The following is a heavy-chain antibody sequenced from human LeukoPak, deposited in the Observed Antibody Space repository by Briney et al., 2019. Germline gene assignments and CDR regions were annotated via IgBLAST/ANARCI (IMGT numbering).Heavy chain of an antibody. CDR2: ITGSGGST. V-gene: IGHV3-23*01. CDR1: GFTFSSYA. D-gene: IGHD6-13*01. J-gene: IGHJ4*02. CDR3: TRSPYSSSWTFEY. Sequence: GGSLRLSCAASGFTFSSYAMSWVRQAPGKGLEWVSGITGSGGSTYYADSVKGWFTISRDNSKNTLYLHMHSLGPEDTAVYYCTRSPYSSSWTFEYWGQGTLVGVPS.